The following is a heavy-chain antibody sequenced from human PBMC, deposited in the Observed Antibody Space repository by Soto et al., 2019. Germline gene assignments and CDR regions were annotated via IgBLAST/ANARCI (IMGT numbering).Heavy chain of an antibody. Sequence: SETLSLTCTVSGGSISSYYWSWIRQPPGKGLEWIGYIYYSGSTNYNPSLKSRVTISVDTSKNQFSLKLSSVTAADTAVYYCARIMDSSGYPYNWFDPWGQGTLVTVSS. D-gene: IGHD3-22*01. CDR3: ARIMDSSGYPYNWFDP. CDR1: GGSISSYY. J-gene: IGHJ5*02. CDR2: IYYSGST. V-gene: IGHV4-59*01.